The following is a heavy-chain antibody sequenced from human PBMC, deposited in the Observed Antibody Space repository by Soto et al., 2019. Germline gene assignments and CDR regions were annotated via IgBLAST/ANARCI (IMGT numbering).Heavy chain of an antibody. J-gene: IGHJ4*02. Sequence: QVQLQESGPGLVKPSETLPLTCTVSGGSISTSDYYWGWLRQPPGSGLEWIGSVFYTGTTYYHLSRGGRVSPSADTTNNQLSPNLRSVPATDPAVYYCARQFTVEIFAAAWRLDYWCQGPRVMVSS. CDR2: VFYTGTT. CDR1: GGSISTSDYY. V-gene: IGHV4-39*01. D-gene: IGHD3-3*01. CDR3: ARQFTVEIFAAAWRLDY.